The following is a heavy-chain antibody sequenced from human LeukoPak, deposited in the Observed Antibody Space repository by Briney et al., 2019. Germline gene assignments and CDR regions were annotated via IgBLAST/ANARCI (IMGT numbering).Heavy chain of an antibody. CDR2: ISSSGSTI. CDR1: GFTFSDYY. J-gene: IGHJ4*02. CDR3: ASLPGGYDPPYYFDY. D-gene: IGHD5-12*01. Sequence: SGGSLRLSCAASGFTFSDYYMSWIRQAPGKGLKWVSYISSSGSTIYYADSVKGRFTISRDNAKNSLYLQMNSLRAEDTAVYYCASLPGGYDPPYYFDYWGQGTLVAVSS. V-gene: IGHV3-11*01.